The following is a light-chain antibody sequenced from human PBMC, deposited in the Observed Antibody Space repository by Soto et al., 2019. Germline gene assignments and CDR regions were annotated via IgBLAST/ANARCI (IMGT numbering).Light chain of an antibody. J-gene: IGKJ1*01. CDR3: QHYYSYPQT. Sequence: AIRMTQSPSSFSASTGXRVTITCRASQGISSYLAWYQQKPGKAPKLLIYAASTLQSGVPARFSGSGSGTDFTLTISCLQSEDFATYYCQHYYSYPQTFGQGTKVDIK. V-gene: IGKV1-8*01. CDR2: AAS. CDR1: QGISSY.